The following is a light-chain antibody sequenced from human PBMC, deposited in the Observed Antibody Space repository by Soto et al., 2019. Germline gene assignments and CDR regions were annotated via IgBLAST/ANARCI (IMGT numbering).Light chain of an antibody. J-gene: IGKJ1*01. CDR2: DVS. CDR1: QSVRGS. CDR3: QQFYMGWT. Sequence: DIQMTQSPSTLSASVGDRVTITCRASQSVRGSLAWYQQQPGKAPKLLIYDVSNLESGVPSMFSAFGSGTEFTLSISSLQPDDFGTYYCQQFYMGWTFGQGTRVDLK. V-gene: IGKV1-5*01.